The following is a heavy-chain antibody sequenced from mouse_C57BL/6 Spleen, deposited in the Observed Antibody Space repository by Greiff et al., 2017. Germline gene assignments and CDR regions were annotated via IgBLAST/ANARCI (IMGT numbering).Heavy chain of an antibody. D-gene: IGHD1-1*01. CDR1: GYSFTGYY. CDR2: INPSTGGT. Sequence: VQLQQSGPELVKPGASVKISCKASGYSFTGYYMNWVKQSPEKSLEWIGEINPSTGGTTYNQKFKAKATLTVDKSSSTAYMQLKSLTSEDSAVYYCARRGVVATDYAMDYWGQGTSVTVSS. CDR3: ARRGVVATDYAMDY. V-gene: IGHV1-42*01. J-gene: IGHJ4*01.